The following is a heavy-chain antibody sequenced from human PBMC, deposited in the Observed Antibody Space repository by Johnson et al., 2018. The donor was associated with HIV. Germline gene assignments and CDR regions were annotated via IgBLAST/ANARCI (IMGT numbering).Heavy chain of an antibody. CDR2: IWYDGSNK. V-gene: IGHV3-33*06. J-gene: IGHJ3*02. D-gene: IGHD6-13*01. CDR3: AKEGWQQLAQGAFDI. CDR1: GFTFSSYA. Sequence: QVQLVESGGGVVQPGRSLRLSCAASGFTFSSYAMHWVRQAPGKGLEWVAVIWYDGSNKDYADFVKGRFTISRDNSKNTLYLQMNSLRAEDTAVYYCAKEGWQQLAQGAFDIWGQGTMVTVTS.